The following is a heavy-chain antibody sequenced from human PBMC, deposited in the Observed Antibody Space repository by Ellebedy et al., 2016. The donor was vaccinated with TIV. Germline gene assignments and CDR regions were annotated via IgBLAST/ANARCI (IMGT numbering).Heavy chain of an antibody. D-gene: IGHD3-3*01. CDR2: IGLGGTLI. CDR1: GFTFSGYA. J-gene: IGHJ4*02. CDR3: GRDFWSGYYK. Sequence: GESLKISCAASGFTFSGYAMNWVRQAPGKGLERVAYIGLGGTLITYADSVKGRFTISRDNAKNSVYLQMNSLRDDYTAVYYCGRDFWSGYYKWGQGTLVTVSS. V-gene: IGHV3-48*02.